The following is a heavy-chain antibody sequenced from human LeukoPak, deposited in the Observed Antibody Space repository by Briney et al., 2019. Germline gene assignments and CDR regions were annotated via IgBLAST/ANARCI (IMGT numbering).Heavy chain of an antibody. Sequence: GGSLRLSCAASGLSFSTYSLNWVRQAPGKGLEWISYITSTGNTKYYADSVRGRFTISRDNAKNSLYLQLNSLRVEDTAVYYCAGTSASGSLGYWGQGTLVSVSS. CDR1: GLSFSTYS. CDR2: ITSTGNTK. CDR3: AGTSASGSLGY. D-gene: IGHD3-10*01. J-gene: IGHJ4*02. V-gene: IGHV3-48*01.